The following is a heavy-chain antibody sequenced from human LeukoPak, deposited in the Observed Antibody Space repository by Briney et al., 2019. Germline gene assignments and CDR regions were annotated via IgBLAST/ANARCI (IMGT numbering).Heavy chain of an antibody. CDR3: ARDGSYYGQYYFDY. Sequence: GGSLRLSCAASGFTFGPYTMNWVRQAPGKGLEWVSSITSTSRYIYYADSLKGRFTVSRDNAKSSLYLQMNSLTVEDTAVYYCARDGSYYGQYYFDYWGQGILVTVSS. CDR1: GFTFGPYT. CDR2: ITSTSRYI. D-gene: IGHD1-26*01. J-gene: IGHJ4*02. V-gene: IGHV3-21*06.